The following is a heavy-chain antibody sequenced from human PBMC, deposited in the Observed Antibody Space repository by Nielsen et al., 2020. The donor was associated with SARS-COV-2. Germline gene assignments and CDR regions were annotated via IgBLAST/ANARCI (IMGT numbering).Heavy chain of an antibody. CDR3: ARANGGSYYGALDY. V-gene: IGHV3-11*06. Sequence: GGSLRLSCTASGFTFSDSFMSWIRQAPGKGLEWVSYISGSGSYTNYADSLKGRFTISRDNSKNTLYVQMNSLRAEDTAVYYCARANGGSYYGALDYWGQGTLVTVSS. CDR1: GFTFSDSF. D-gene: IGHD1-26*01. J-gene: IGHJ4*02. CDR2: ISGSGSYT.